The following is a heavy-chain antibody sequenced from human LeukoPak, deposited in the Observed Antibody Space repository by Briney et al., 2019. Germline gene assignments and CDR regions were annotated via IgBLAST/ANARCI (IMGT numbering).Heavy chain of an antibody. CDR3: ARGLGYMDV. CDR1: GGSIGSYF. Sequence: ASETLSLTCTISGGSIGSYFWSWIRQPPGEGLEWIGFIYYSGSTNYNPSFKSRVTISVDTSKNQFSLQLNSVTAADTVVYFCARGLGYMDVWGKGTTVTVSS. V-gene: IGHV4-59*01. CDR2: IYYSGST. D-gene: IGHD5/OR15-5a*01. J-gene: IGHJ6*03.